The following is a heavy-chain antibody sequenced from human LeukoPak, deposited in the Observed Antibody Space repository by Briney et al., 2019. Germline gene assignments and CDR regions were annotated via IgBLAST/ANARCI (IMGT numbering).Heavy chain of an antibody. CDR1: GYTFTSYY. V-gene: IGHV1-46*01. J-gene: IGHJ4*02. Sequence: AASVKVSCKASGYTFTSYYMHWVRQAPGQGLEWMGIINPSGGSTSYAQKFQGRVTMTRDTSITTAYMELSRLRSDDTAVYYCARAYSSVWTVDYWGQGTLVTVSS. CDR2: INPSGGST. CDR3: ARAYSSVWTVDY. D-gene: IGHD6-19*01.